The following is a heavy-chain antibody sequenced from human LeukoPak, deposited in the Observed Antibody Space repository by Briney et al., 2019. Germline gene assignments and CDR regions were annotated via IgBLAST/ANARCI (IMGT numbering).Heavy chain of an antibody. V-gene: IGHV4-39*01. D-gene: IGHD6-13*01. CDR1: GGSISSSSYY. CDR2: IYYSGST. CDR3: ASARTSSRSWFTFDY. Sequence: SETLSLTCTVSGGSISSSSYYWGWIRQPPGKGLEWIGSIYYSGSTYYNPSLESRVTISVDTSKNQLSLKLSSVTAADTAVYYCASARTSSRSWFTFDYWGQGILVTVSS. J-gene: IGHJ4*02.